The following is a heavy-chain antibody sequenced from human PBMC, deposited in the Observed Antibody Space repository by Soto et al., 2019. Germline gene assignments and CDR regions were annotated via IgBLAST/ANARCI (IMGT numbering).Heavy chain of an antibody. J-gene: IGHJ4*02. CDR3: AKDLQWLRLSYFDS. V-gene: IGHV3-23*01. D-gene: IGHD5-12*01. CDR1: GFTFSNYA. CDR2: ISGSATTT. Sequence: GGSLRLSCAASGFTFSNYAMTWVRQAPGKGLEWVSGISGSATTTYYADSVKGRFTISRDNSKSTLYLQMNSLRAEDTAVYYCAKDLQWLRLSYFDSWGQGTLVTLSS.